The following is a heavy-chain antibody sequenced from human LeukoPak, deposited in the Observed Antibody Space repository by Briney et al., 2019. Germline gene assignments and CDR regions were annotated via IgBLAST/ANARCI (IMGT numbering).Heavy chain of an antibody. CDR3: AKGKWFGELSHFDY. D-gene: IGHD3-10*01. CDR2: ISGSGGST. V-gene: IGHV3-23*01. J-gene: IGHJ4*02. CDR1: GFTFSSYV. Sequence: GGSLRLSCAASGFTFSSYVMSWVRQAPGKGLEWVSAISGSGGSTYYADSVKGRFTISRDNSKNTLYLQMNSLRAEDTAVYYCAKGKWFGELSHFDYWGQGTLVTVSS.